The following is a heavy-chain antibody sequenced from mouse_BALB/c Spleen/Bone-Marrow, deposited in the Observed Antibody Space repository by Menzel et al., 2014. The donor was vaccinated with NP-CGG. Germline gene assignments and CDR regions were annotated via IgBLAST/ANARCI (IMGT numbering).Heavy chain of an antibody. D-gene: IGHD2-12*01. V-gene: IGHV1S81*02. CDR1: GYTFTSYY. CDR2: INPSSGGT. Sequence: QVHVKQSGAELVKPGASVKLSCKASGYTFTSYYMCWLKQRPGQGLEWIGEINPSSGGTNFNEKFKSKATLTVDKSSSTAYMSLSSLTSEDSAVYYCTRSRRAMDHWGQGTSVTVSS. CDR3: TRSRRAMDH. J-gene: IGHJ4*01.